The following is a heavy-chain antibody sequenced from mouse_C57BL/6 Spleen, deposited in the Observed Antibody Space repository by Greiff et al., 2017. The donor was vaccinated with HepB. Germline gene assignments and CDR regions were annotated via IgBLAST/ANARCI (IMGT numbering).Heavy chain of an antibody. V-gene: IGHV2-9-1*01. CDR1: GFSLTSYA. CDR2: IWTGGGT. D-gene: IGHD1-1*01. J-gene: IGHJ4*01. Sequence: VMLVESGPGLVAPSQSLSITCTVSGFSLTSYAISWVRQPPGKGLEWLGVIWTGGGTNYNSALKSRLSISKDNSKSQVFLKMNSLQTDDTARYYCARNIYYYGSSYGYAMDYWGQGTSVTVSS. CDR3: ARNIYYYGSSYGYAMDY.